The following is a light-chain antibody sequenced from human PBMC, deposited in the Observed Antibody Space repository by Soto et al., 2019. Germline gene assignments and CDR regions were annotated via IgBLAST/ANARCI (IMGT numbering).Light chain of an antibody. V-gene: IGKV1-12*01. CDR2: GAP. Sequence: EIQMTQSPSSVSASVGDRVTSTCRASQGISNWLARYQQKPGKAPKLLIYGAPRLQSGVASRFSGGGSGTHFTLIISSLQPEDFASYYCQQTNTSLPLPFGGGTKVEI. CDR1: QGISNW. J-gene: IGKJ4*01. CDR3: QQTNTSLPLP.